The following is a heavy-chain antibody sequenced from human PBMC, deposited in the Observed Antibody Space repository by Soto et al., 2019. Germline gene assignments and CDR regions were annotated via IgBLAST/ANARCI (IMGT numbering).Heavy chain of an antibody. CDR3: AKRRIRAGGDYYYYYGMDV. Sequence: GGSLRLSCAASGFTFSSYAMSWVRQAPWKGLEWVSAISGSGGSTYYADSVKGRFTISRDNSKNTLYLQMNSLRAEDKAVYYCAKRRIRAGGDYYYYYGMDVWGQGTTVTVSS. CDR2: ISGSGGST. V-gene: IGHV3-23*01. J-gene: IGHJ6*02. CDR1: GFTFSSYA. D-gene: IGHD6-13*01.